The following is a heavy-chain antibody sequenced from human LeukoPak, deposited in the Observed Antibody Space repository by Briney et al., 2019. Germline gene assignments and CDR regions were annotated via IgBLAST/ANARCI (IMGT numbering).Heavy chain of an antibody. J-gene: IGHJ4*02. CDR2: ITGNSNYI. Sequence: GGSLRLSCAASGFTFSIYSINWVRQAPGKGLEWVSFITGNSNYIYYADSVKGRFTISRDNAKNSLYLQMNSLRVEDAAVYYCARDGYYYDSGSDYWGQGTLVTVSS. D-gene: IGHD3-22*01. V-gene: IGHV3-21*01. CDR3: ARDGYYYDSGSDY. CDR1: GFTFSIYS.